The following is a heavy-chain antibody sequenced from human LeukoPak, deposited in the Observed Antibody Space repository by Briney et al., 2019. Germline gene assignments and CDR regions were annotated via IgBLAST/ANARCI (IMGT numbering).Heavy chain of an antibody. V-gene: IGHV4-59*01. Sequence: GSLRLSCAASGFTFSSYSMNWVRQAPGRGLEWIGYIYYSGSTNYNPSLKSRVTISVDTSKNQFSLKLSSVTAADTAVYYCARGRSGWHYYYGMDVWGQGTTVTVSS. CDR1: GFTFSSYS. J-gene: IGHJ6*02. CDR3: ARGRSGWHYYYGMDV. CDR2: IYYSGST. D-gene: IGHD6-19*01.